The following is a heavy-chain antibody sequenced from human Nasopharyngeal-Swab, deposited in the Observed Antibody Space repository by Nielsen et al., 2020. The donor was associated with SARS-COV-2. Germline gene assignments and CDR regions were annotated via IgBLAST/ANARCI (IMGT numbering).Heavy chain of an antibody. V-gene: IGHV3-21*01. CDR3: ARDGLDYDFWSAYFMDV. D-gene: IGHD3-3*01. CDR1: GFTFNNYN. J-gene: IGHJ6*02. Sequence: GGSLRLSCAASGFTFNNYNFNWVRQAPGKGLEWVSSISSSSSYIYYADSVEGRFTISRDNAKNPLYLQMNSLRAEDTAVYYCARDGLDYDFWSAYFMDVWGQGTTVTVSS. CDR2: ISSSSSYI.